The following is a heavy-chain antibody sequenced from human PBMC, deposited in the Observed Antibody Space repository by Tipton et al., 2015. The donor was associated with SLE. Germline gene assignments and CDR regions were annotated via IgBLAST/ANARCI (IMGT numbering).Heavy chain of an antibody. V-gene: IGHV4-39*07. Sequence: TLSLTCTVSGASISSSSYYWGWIRQPPGKGLEWIGSIYYSGSADYNPSLQSRVTMSLDTSKNQFSLKLSSVTAADTAVYYCAGSSIAARWSFDYWGQGTLVTVSS. J-gene: IGHJ4*02. D-gene: IGHD6-6*01. CDR2: IYYSGSA. CDR1: GASISSSSYY. CDR3: AGSSIAARWSFDY.